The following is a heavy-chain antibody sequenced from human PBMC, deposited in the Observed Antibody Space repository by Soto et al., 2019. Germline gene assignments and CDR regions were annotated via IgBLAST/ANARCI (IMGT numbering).Heavy chain of an antibody. D-gene: IGHD4-17*01. Sequence: VGSLRLSCAASEFTFANAWISWVRQAPGKGLEWVGRIKSKADGGTTDYAAPVKGRFTISRDESQNTLYLQMNSLKTEDTAVYYCASLYYGHWGQGTLVTVSS. V-gene: IGHV3-15*01. CDR1: EFTFANAW. J-gene: IGHJ4*02. CDR3: ASLYYGH. CDR2: IKSKADGGTT.